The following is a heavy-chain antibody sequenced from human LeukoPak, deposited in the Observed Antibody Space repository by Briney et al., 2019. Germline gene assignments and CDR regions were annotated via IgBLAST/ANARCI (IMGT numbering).Heavy chain of an antibody. CDR2: ISWNSGSI. D-gene: IGHD4-17*01. CDR3: AKTSVYGDSEGHFDY. J-gene: IGHJ4*02. CDR1: GFTFDDYA. Sequence: PGGSLRLSCAASGFTFDDYAMHWVRQAPGKGLEWVSGISWNSGSIGYADSVKGRFTISRDNAKNSLYLQMNSLRAEDTALYYCAKTSVYGDSEGHFDYWGQGTPVTVSS. V-gene: IGHV3-9*01.